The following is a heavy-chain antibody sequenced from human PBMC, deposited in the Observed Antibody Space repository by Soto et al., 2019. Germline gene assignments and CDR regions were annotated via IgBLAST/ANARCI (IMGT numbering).Heavy chain of an antibody. CDR2: IDGVGAGT. CDR1: GFTFTNYW. CDR3: TTVFGY. V-gene: IGHV3-74*01. Sequence: PGGSLRLSCAASGFTFTNYWMHWVRQVPGKGLVWVSRIDGVGAGTSYSDSVRGRFTISRDNAENILYLQMNSLRAEDTAVYYCTTVFGYLCQGNLVPFSS. J-gene: IGHJ4*02.